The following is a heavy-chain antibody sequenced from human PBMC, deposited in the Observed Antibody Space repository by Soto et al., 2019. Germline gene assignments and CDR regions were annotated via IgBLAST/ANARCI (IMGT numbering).Heavy chain of an antibody. CDR1: GFTFSSYG. CDR2: IWYDGSNK. D-gene: IGHD2-15*01. Sequence: QVQLVESGGGVVQPGRSLRLSCAASGFTFSSYGMHWVRQAPGKGLEWVAVIWYDGSNKYYADSVKGRFTISRDNSKNTLYLQMNSLRAEDTAVYYCARQYCSGGSCYSGSSYYYYYGMDVWGQGTTVTVSS. J-gene: IGHJ6*02. CDR3: ARQYCSGGSCYSGSSYYYYYGMDV. V-gene: IGHV3-33*01.